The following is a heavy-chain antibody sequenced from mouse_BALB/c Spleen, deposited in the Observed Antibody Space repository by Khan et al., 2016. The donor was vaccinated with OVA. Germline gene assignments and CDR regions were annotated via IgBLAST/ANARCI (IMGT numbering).Heavy chain of an antibody. CDR1: GYSITSDYA. Sequence: EVKLLESGPGLVKPSQSLSLTCTVTGYSITSDYAWNWIRQFPGNKLEWMGFISYSGNNNYNPSLKSRISITRNTSKNQFFLQLNSVTTADTATYCCARGYGGYFDYWGQGTTLTVSS. D-gene: IGHD1-1*02. V-gene: IGHV3-2*02. CDR2: ISYSGNN. J-gene: IGHJ2*01. CDR3: ARGYGGYFDY.